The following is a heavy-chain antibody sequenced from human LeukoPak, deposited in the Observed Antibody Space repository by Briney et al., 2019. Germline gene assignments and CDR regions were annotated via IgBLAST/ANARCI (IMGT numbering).Heavy chain of an antibody. J-gene: IGHJ6*03. D-gene: IGHD3-10*01. CDR1: GYTFTTDY. Sequence: ASVKVSCKASGYTFTTDYIHWVRQAPGQGLEWMGIINPSGGSTTYAQKFQGRVIMTGDTSTSTVYMELRSLRSEDTAVCYCARARGSGSYYGHDYYYYYYMDVWGQGTTVTVSS. V-gene: IGHV1-46*01. CDR3: ARARGSGSYYGHDYYYYYYMDV. CDR2: INPSGGST.